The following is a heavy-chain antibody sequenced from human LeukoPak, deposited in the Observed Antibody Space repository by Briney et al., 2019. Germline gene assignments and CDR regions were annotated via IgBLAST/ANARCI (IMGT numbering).Heavy chain of an antibody. CDR1: GFTFGGYA. J-gene: IGHJ5*02. CDR2: IRSKPYGGTA. D-gene: IGHD2-15*01. V-gene: IGHV3-49*04. CDR3: TKDEYCSGGSCYSAWFDP. Sequence: GGSLRLSCTGFGFTFGGYAVSWVRQAPGKGLEWAGFIRSKPYGGTAEYAASVKGRFIISRDDSKSIDYLHMNSLKTEDTAVYYCTKDEYCSGGSCYSAWFDPWGQGTLVTVSS.